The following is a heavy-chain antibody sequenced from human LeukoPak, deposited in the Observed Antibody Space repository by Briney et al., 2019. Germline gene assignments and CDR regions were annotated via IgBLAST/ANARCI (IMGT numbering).Heavy chain of an antibody. V-gene: IGHV3-53*01. CDR2: IYTGGNT. CDR1: GFIVDSNY. Sequence: GGSLRLACAAAGFIVDSNYLRWVRQARGKGLEWVSTIYTGGNTYYAASVKGRFTISRDFSKNTVFLHMNSLRAEDTAMYYCARGDDSGYYDYFDYWGQGALATVSS. CDR3: ARGDDSGYYDYFDY. J-gene: IGHJ4*02. D-gene: IGHD3-22*01.